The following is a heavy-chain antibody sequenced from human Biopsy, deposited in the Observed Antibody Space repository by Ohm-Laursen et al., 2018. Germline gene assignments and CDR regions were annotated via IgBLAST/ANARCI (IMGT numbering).Heavy chain of an antibody. Sequence: SVKVSCNPSGYTFTGHYMHWVRQAPGQGLEWMGWINPNGGDTNYAQKFQGRVTMTTDTSVSTAYMELSRLTFDDTAVYYCARASMIRGVMDVDYWGQGTLVIVSS. CDR1: GYTFTGHY. CDR2: INPNGGDT. D-gene: IGHD3-10*01. V-gene: IGHV1-2*02. CDR3: ARASMIRGVMDVDY. J-gene: IGHJ4*02.